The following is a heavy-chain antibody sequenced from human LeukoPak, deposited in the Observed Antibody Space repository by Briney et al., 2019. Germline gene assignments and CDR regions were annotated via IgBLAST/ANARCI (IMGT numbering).Heavy chain of an antibody. CDR2: IYSGGST. V-gene: IGHV3-66*01. J-gene: IGHJ4*02. CDR3: ASFDYNRPIDY. D-gene: IGHD3-9*01. CDR1: GFTVSSNY. Sequence: GGSLRLSCAASGFTVSSNYISWVRQAPGKGLEWVSVIYSGGSTYYADSVKGRFTISRDNSKNTLYLQMNSLRAEDTAVYYCASFDYNRPIDYWGQGTLVTVSS.